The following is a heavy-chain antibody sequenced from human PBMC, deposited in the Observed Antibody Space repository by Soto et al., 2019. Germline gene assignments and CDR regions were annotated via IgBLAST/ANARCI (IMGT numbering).Heavy chain of an antibody. D-gene: IGHD4-17*01. CDR2: ISGRGISI. Sequence: EVQLLESGGGLVQPGESLRLSCAASGLTFGSYAMTWVRQAPGKGLEWVSTISGRGISIYYADSVKGRFTISRDNSEDTLYLQMNCLSADDTALYHCVKQLGYYGDTAFDYWGQGTLVAVSS. V-gene: IGHV3-23*01. CDR1: GLTFGSYA. J-gene: IGHJ4*02. CDR3: VKQLGYYGDTAFDY.